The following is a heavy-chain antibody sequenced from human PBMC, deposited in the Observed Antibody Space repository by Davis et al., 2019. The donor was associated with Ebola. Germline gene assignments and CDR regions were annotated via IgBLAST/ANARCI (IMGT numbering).Heavy chain of an antibody. CDR3: ARDIPTTVTPY. CDR2: INPNSGGT. CDR1: GYTFTGYY. V-gene: IGHV1-2*04. Sequence: AASVKVSCKASGYTFTGYYMHWVRQAPGQGLEWMGWINPNSGGTNYAQKFQGWVTMTRDTSISTAYMELSRLRSDDTAVYYCARDIPTTVTPYWGQGTLVTVSS. D-gene: IGHD4-11*01. J-gene: IGHJ4*02.